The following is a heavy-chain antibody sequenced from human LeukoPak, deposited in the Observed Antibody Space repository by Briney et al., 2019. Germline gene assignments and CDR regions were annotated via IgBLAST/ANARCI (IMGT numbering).Heavy chain of an antibody. J-gene: IGHJ3*02. CDR2: ISAYNGNT. CDR1: GYTFTSYG. V-gene: IGHV1-18*01. Sequence: ASVKVSCKAFGYTFTSYGVSWVRQAPGQGLEWMGWISAYNGNTNYAQNLQGRVTMTTDTSTSTAYLELRSLRSDDTAVYYCARGAYCGGDCSSSDAFDIWGQGTKVSVSS. CDR3: ARGAYCGGDCSSSDAFDI. D-gene: IGHD2-21*02.